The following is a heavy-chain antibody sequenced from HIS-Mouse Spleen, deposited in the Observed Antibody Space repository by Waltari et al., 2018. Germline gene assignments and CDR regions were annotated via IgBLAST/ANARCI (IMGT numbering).Heavy chain of an antibody. D-gene: IGHD7-27*01. J-gene: IGHJ2*01. V-gene: IGHV4-34*01. CDR1: GGSFSGYY. CDR2: INHSGST. Sequence: QVQLQQWGAGLLKPSETLSLTCAVYGGSFSGYYWSWIRQPPGKGLEWIGEINHSGSTNYNPALKSRVTRSVDTSKNQFSLKLSSVTAADTAVYYCARVRTGDPSYWYFDLWGRGTLVTVSS. CDR3: ARVRTGDPSYWYFDL.